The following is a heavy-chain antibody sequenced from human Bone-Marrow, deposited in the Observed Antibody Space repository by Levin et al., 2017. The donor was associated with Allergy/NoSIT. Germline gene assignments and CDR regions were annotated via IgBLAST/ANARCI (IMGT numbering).Heavy chain of an antibody. CDR2: THHSGST. D-gene: IGHD3-3*01. CDR1: GGSISSNNW. Sequence: SETLSLTCVVSGGSISSNNWWSWVRQSPGKGLEWIGETHHSGSTEYNPSLKSRVTISVDKSKNQFSLKLSSVTAADTAVYYCARGTVEQHYDLAYFYGMDVWGQGTTVTVS. J-gene: IGHJ6*02. V-gene: IGHV4-4*02. CDR3: ARGTVEQHYDLAYFYGMDV.